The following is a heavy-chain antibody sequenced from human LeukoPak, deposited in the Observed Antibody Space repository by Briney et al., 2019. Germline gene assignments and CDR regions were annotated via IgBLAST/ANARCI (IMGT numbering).Heavy chain of an antibody. V-gene: IGHV3-64*01. J-gene: IGHJ4*02. Sequence: PGGSLRLSCAASGFTFSSYAMHWVRQAPGKGLEYVSAISSNGGSTYYANSVKGRFTISRDNSKNTLYLQMGSLRAEDMAVYYCARDSVVGSSGWYYFDYWGQGTLVTVSS. CDR3: ARDSVVGSSGWYYFDY. CDR2: ISSNGGST. CDR1: GFTFSSYA. D-gene: IGHD6-19*01.